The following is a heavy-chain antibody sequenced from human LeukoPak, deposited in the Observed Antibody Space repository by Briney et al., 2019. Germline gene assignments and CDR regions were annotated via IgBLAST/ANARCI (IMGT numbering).Heavy chain of an antibody. CDR2: ICYDGSNK. CDR1: GFTLSSYC. V-gene: IGHV3-33*01. J-gene: IGHJ4*02. Sequence: GGSLRLSCAASGFTLSSYCMHWVRQPPGKGLEWVAVICYDGSNKYYAESVKGRFTISRDNSKNRLYLQMNSLRAVDTAVYYWARDLAAFVYWGEGTLVTVSS. CDR3: ARDLAAFVY.